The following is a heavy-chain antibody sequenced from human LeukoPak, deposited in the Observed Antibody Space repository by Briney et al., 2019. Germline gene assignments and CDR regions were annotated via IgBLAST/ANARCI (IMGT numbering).Heavy chain of an antibody. Sequence: PSETLSLTCTVSGGSISSYYWSWIRQPPGKGLEWIGYIYYSGSTNYNPSLKSRVTISVDTSKNQFSLKLSSVTAADTAVYYCARDRGGSGYPLYYYYGMDVWGQGTTATVSS. J-gene: IGHJ6*02. CDR3: ARDRGGSGYPLYYYYGMDV. D-gene: IGHD5-12*01. CDR2: IYYSGST. CDR1: GGSISSYY. V-gene: IGHV4-59*01.